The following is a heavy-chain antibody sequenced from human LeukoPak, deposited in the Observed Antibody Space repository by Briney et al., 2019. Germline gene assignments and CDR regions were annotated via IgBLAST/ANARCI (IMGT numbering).Heavy chain of an antibody. CDR1: GFTFSSYS. Sequence: GGSLRLSCAASGFTFSSYSMNWVRQAPGKGLEWVSSISSSSSYIYYADSVKGRFTISRDNAKNSLYLQMNSLRAEDTAVYYCARDQFMVRGEFDPWGQGTLVTVSS. V-gene: IGHV3-21*01. CDR3: ARDQFMVRGEFDP. J-gene: IGHJ5*02. CDR2: ISSSSSYI. D-gene: IGHD3-10*01.